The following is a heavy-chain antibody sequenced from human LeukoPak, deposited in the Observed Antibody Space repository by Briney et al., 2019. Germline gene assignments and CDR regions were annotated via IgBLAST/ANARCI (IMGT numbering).Heavy chain of an antibody. CDR3: ARVRVGATWYFDY. V-gene: IGHV1-69*04. D-gene: IGHD1-26*01. Sequence: GASVKVSCKASGCTFSSYAISWVRQAPGQGLEWMGRIIPNLGIANYAQKFQGRVTITADKSTSTAYMELSSLRSEDTAAYYCARVRVGATWYFDYWGQGTLVTVSS. CDR2: IIPNLGIA. J-gene: IGHJ4*02. CDR1: GCTFSSYA.